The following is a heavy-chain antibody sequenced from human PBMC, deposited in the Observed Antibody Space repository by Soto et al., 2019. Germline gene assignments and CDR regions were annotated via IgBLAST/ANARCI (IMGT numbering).Heavy chain of an antibody. CDR2: IKQDGSAK. CDR3: ARDLPGRSGYYSGFYY. J-gene: IGHJ4*02. CDR1: GFTFSGYW. D-gene: IGHD3-3*01. Sequence: GGSLRLSCAASGFTFSGYWMSWVRQAPGKGLEWVANIKQDGSAKYYVDSVKGRFTISRDNAKNSLYLQMNSLRAEDTALYYCARDLPGRSGYYSGFYYWGQGTLVTVSS. V-gene: IGHV3-7*01.